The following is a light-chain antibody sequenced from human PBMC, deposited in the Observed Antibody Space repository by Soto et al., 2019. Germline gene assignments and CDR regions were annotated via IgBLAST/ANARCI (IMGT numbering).Light chain of an antibody. V-gene: IGLV2-23*02. CDR1: SSNIGSYNF. Sequence: QSALTQPASVSGSRGQSITISCTGTSSNIGSYNFVSWYRQYPGKAPELIIYEVSQRPSTFFNRFSGSKSGNTASLTVSGLQSDDEADCYCCSYAGNNTLVFGGGTKVTVL. CDR2: EVS. J-gene: IGLJ3*02. CDR3: CSYAGNNTLV.